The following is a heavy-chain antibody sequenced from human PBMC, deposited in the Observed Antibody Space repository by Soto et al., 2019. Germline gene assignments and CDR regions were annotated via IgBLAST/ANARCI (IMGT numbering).Heavy chain of an antibody. CDR3: ARGIAAAAARGMDV. D-gene: IGHD6-13*01. CDR2: FDPEDGET. Sequence: ASVKVSCKVSGYTLTELSIHWVRQAPGKGLEWMGGFDPEDGETIYAQKFQGRVTMTEDTSISTAYMELSRLRSDDTAVYYCARGIAAAAARGMDVWGQGTTVTVSS. J-gene: IGHJ6*02. V-gene: IGHV1-24*01. CDR1: GYTLTELS.